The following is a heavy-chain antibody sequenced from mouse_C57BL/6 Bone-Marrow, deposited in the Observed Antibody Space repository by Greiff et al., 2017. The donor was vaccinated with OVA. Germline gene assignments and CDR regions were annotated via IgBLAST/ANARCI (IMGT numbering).Heavy chain of an antibody. D-gene: IGHD1-1*01. CDR3: ARINYGSSSYYFDD. CDR1: GFTFRDYG. CDR2: ISSGSSTI. V-gene: IGHV5-17*01. Sequence: EVKLVESGGGLVKPGGSLKLSCAASGFTFRDYGMHWVRQAPEKGLEWVAYISSGSSTIYYADTVKGRFTISRDNAKNTLFLQMTSLRSEDTAMYYCARINYGSSSYYFDDWGQGTTLTVSS. J-gene: IGHJ2*01.